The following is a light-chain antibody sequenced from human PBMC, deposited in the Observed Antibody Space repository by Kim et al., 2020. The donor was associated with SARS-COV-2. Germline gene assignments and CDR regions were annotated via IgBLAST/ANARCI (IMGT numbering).Light chain of an antibody. J-gene: IGLJ2*01. CDR3: TSYTSSSTVV. V-gene: IGLV2-14*04. CDR2: DVS. CDR1: SRDVGGYNY. Sequence: GQSITISCTGTSRDVGGYNYVSWYQQYPGKAPKVMIYDVSERPSGVSNRFSGSKSGNTASLTISGLQAEDEADYYCTSYTSSSTVVFGGGTQLTVL.